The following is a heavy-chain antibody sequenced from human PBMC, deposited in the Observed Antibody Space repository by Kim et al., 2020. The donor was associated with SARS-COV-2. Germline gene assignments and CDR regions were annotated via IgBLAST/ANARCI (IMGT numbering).Heavy chain of an antibody. J-gene: IGHJ4*02. CDR2: INHSGST. CDR3: ARGPLCSGGSCYYLY. Sequence: SETLSLTCAVYGGSFSGYYWSWIRQPPGKGLEWIGEINHSGSTNYNPSLKSRVTISVDTSKNQFSLKLSSVTAADTAVYYCARGPLCSGGSCYYLYWGQGTLVTVSS. CDR1: GGSFSGYY. V-gene: IGHV4-34*01. D-gene: IGHD2-15*01.